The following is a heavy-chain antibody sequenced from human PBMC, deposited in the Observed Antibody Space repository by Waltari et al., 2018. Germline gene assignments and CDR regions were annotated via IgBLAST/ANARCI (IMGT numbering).Heavy chain of an antibody. D-gene: IGHD3-3*01. CDR2: INPNSGGT. Sequence: VQLVQSGAEVKKPGASVKVSCKASGYTFTGYYMPWVRQAPGQGLEWMGWINPNSGGTNYAQKFQGRGTMTRDTSISTAYMELSRLRSDDTAVYYCARISGSITIFGVGVDAFDIWGQGTMVTVSS. CDR3: ARISGSITIFGVGVDAFDI. CDR1: GYTFTGYY. V-gene: IGHV1-2*02. J-gene: IGHJ3*02.